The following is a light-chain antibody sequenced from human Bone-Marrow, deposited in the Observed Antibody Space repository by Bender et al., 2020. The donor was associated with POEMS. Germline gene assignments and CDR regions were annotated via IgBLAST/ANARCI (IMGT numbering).Light chain of an antibody. Sequence: SYVLTQAPSVSVAPGKTARIICGGDSIGGKSVHWFQQKPGQAPVLVVYDDSDRPSGIPDRFSGSNSGNTATLTISRVEAGDEADYYCQVWDRGTDQVIFGGGTKVTVL. CDR2: DDS. CDR3: QVWDRGTDQVI. V-gene: IGLV3-21*03. J-gene: IGLJ2*01. CDR1: SIGGKS.